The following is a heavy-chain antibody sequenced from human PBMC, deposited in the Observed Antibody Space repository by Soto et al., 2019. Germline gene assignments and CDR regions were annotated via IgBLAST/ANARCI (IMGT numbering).Heavy chain of an antibody. D-gene: IGHD6-19*01. V-gene: IGHV3-30-3*01. CDR3: ARASSGWYKDAFDI. CDR2: ISYDGSNK. CDR1: GFTFSSYA. J-gene: IGHJ3*02. Sequence: QVQLVESGGGVVQPGRSLRLSCAASGFTFSSYAMHWVRQAPGKGLEWVAVISYDGSNKYSADSVKGRFTISRDNSKNTLYRQMNSLRAEDTAVYYCARASSGWYKDAFDIWGQGTMVTVSS.